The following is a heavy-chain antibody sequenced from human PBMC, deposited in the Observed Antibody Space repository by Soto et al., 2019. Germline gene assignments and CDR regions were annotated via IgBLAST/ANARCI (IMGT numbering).Heavy chain of an antibody. Sequence: PGGSLRLSCTASQFTLSTFWMNWVRHAPGKGLEWVANIKSDGSATDYVDSVRGRFAISRDNAKNSLYLQMNSLRAEDTAVYFCARAPDSFSYGLDVWGQGTTVTVSS. CDR1: QFTLSTFW. J-gene: IGHJ6*02. V-gene: IGHV3-7*01. CDR3: ARAPDSFSYGLDV. CDR2: IKSDGSAT.